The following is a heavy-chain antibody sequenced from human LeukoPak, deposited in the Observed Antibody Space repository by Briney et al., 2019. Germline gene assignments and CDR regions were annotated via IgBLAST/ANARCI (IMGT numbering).Heavy chain of an antibody. V-gene: IGHV3-23*01. CDR1: GFTFSSYA. CDR3: AKAGYSGSYPTFDDY. D-gene: IGHD1-26*01. J-gene: IGHJ4*02. Sequence: EGSLRLSCAASGFTFSSYAMSWVRQAPGKGLEWVSAISGSGGSTYYADSVKGRFTISRDNSKNTLYLQMNSLRAEDTAVYYCAKAGYSGSYPTFDDYWGQGTLVTVSS. CDR2: ISGSGGST.